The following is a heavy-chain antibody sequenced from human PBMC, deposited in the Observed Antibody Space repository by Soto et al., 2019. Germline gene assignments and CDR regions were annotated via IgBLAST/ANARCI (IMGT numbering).Heavy chain of an antibody. J-gene: IGHJ6*02. CDR1: GFTFDDYA. CDR2: ISWNSGSI. CDR3: AKDSPQRHRYGSSTSCSRNYYYYGMDV. D-gene: IGHD2-2*01. Sequence: GGSLRLSCAASGFTFDDYAMHWVRQAPGKGLEWVSGISWNSGSIGYADSVKGRFTISRDNAKNSLYLQMNSLRAEDTALYYCAKDSPQRHRYGSSTSCSRNYYYYGMDVWGQGTTVTVSS. V-gene: IGHV3-9*01.